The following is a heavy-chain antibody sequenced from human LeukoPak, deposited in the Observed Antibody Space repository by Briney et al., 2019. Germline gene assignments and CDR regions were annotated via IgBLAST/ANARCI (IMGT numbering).Heavy chain of an antibody. CDR3: ARVRRGDYGDYWYFDL. D-gene: IGHD4-17*01. J-gene: IGHJ2*01. CDR1: GGSFSGYY. V-gene: IGHV4-34*01. Sequence: PSETLSLTCAVYGGSFSGYYWSWIRQPPGKGLEWIGEINHSGSTNYNPSLKSRVTISVDTSKNQFSLKLSSVTAADTAVYYCARVRRGDYGDYWYFDLWGRGTLVTVSS. CDR2: INHSGST.